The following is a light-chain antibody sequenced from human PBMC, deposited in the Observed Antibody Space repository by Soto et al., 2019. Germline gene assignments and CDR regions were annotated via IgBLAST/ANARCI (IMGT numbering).Light chain of an antibody. CDR1: QSISIN. CDR3: QQYNNWRIT. CDR2: AGS. Sequence: EIVLTQSPGTLSVSPLDIVTLSCMASQSISINLAWYQHKPGQAPRLLIHAGSTRATGIPARISGSGSGTEFTLTISSLQSEDFAVYYCQQYNNWRITFGQGTRLEIK. J-gene: IGKJ5*01. V-gene: IGKV3D-15*01.